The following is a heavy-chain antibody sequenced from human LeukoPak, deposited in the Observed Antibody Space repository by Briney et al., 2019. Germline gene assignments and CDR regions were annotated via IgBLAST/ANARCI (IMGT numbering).Heavy chain of an antibody. D-gene: IGHD3-10*01. J-gene: IGHJ4*02. CDR1: GFTLSSCG. CDR3: VKDQSSGSYRTADF. CDR2: ITYDGITT. V-gene: IGHV3-30*18. Sequence: PGGSLRLSCAASGFTLSSCGMHWVRQAPGKGLEWVAVITYDGITTYFDDSVKGRFTISRDTSKSMLYLQMNSLRPEDTAVYYCVKDQSSGSYRTADFWGQGTMVTVSS.